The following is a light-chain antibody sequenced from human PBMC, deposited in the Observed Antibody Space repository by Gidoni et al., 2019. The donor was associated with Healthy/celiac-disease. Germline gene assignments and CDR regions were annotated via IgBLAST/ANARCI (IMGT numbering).Light chain of an antibody. CDR3: QQYNNWPQT. J-gene: IGKJ1*01. V-gene: IGKV3-15*01. Sequence: EIVMTQSPATLSVSPGERATLSCRASQSVSSNLAWYQQKPGQAPRHLIYGASTRATGIPARFSGSGSGPEFTLTISSLQSEDFAVYYCQQYNNWPQTFGQGTKVEIK. CDR2: GAS. CDR1: QSVSSN.